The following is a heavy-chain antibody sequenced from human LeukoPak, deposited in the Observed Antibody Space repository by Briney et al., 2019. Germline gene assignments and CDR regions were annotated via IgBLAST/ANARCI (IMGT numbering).Heavy chain of an antibody. V-gene: IGHV3-49*04. Sequence: GGSLRLSCTASGFTFGDYAMSWVRQAPGKGLEWVGFIRSKAYGGTTEYAASVKGRFTISRDDSKSIAYLQMNSLKTEDTAVYYCTRNQGRGAHYYYYMDVWGKGTTVTISS. CDR3: TRNQGRGAHYYYYMDV. CDR1: GFTFGDYA. D-gene: IGHD1-26*01. J-gene: IGHJ6*03. CDR2: IRSKAYGGTT.